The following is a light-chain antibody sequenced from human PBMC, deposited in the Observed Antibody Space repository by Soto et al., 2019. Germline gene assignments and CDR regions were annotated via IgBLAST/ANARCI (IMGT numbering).Light chain of an antibody. Sequence: DIQMTQSPSSLSASVGDRVTITCQANRGISKSLNWYQQKPGKAPRLLIYDASNLQTGVPLRFSGGGSGTYFTLTISSLQPEDIATYYCQQFDNLPSLTFGGGTKVEIK. CDR3: QQFDNLPSLT. V-gene: IGKV1-33*01. CDR2: DAS. J-gene: IGKJ4*01. CDR1: RGISKS.